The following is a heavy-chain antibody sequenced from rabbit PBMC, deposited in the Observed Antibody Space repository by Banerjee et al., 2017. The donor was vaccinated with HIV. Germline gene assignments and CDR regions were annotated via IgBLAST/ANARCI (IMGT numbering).Heavy chain of an antibody. V-gene: IGHV1S40*01. CDR3: ARGSGYQIGDL. D-gene: IGHD1-1*01. CDR1: GFSFSSSYY. J-gene: IGHJ3*01. Sequence: QSLVESGGGLVQPEGSLTLTCTASGFSFSSSYYMCWVRQAPGKGLEWIAYIYTGNSGSTYYASWAKGRFTISKTSSTTVTLQMTSLTAADTATYFCARGSGYQIGDLWGQGTLVTVS. CDR2: IYTGNSGST.